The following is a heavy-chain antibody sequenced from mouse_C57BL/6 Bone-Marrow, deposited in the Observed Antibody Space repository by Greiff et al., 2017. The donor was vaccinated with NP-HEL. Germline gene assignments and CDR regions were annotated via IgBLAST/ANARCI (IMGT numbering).Heavy chain of an antibody. Sequence: QVQLQQSGAELVRPGTSVKVSCKASGYAFPNYLIEWVKQRPGQGLEWIGVINPGSGGTNYNEKFKSKATLTVDKSSSTAYMQLSSLTSEDSAVYYCARGSAMDYWGQGTSVTVSS. V-gene: IGHV1-54*01. CDR2: INPGSGGT. CDR1: GYAFPNYL. CDR3: ARGSAMDY. J-gene: IGHJ4*01.